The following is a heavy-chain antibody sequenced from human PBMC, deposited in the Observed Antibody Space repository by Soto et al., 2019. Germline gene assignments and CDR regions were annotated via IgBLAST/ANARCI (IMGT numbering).Heavy chain of an antibody. Sequence: GASVKVSCKASGYTFTSYGISWVRQAPGQGLEWMGWISVYNDKTNYAQKIQGRVTMTTDTSTTTAYMELRSLTSDDTAVYYCARVYDFWSGYSNPFDYWGQGTLVTVSS. CDR3: ARVYDFWSGYSNPFDY. CDR1: GYTFTSYG. CDR2: ISVYNDKT. J-gene: IGHJ4*02. V-gene: IGHV1-18*01. D-gene: IGHD3-3*01.